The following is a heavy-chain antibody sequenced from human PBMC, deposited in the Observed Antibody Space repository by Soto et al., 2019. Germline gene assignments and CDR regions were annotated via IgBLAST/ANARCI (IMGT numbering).Heavy chain of an antibody. CDR3: ARDQFGVAL. D-gene: IGHD3-3*01. Sequence: SETLSLTCTVSGGSISSYYWIWIRQPPGKGLEWIGYIYYSGSTNYNPSLKSRVTISVDTSKNQFSLKLSSVTAADTAVYYCARDQFGVALWGQGTLVTVSS. CDR1: GGSISSYY. V-gene: IGHV4-59*01. CDR2: IYYSGST. J-gene: IGHJ4*02.